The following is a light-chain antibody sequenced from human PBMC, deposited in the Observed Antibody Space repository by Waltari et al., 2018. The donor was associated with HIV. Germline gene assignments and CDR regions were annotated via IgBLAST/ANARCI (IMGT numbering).Light chain of an antibody. J-gene: IGKJ3*01. CDR1: QSISSY. CDR3: QQMNSFS. CDR2: AAS. V-gene: IGKV1-39*01. Sequence: DIQMTQSPSSLSASVGDRVTITCRASQSISSYLNWYQQKPGKAPKLLIYAASSLQSGVPSRFSGSGSGTDFTLTISSLQPEDFATYYCQQMNSFSFGPGTKVEI.